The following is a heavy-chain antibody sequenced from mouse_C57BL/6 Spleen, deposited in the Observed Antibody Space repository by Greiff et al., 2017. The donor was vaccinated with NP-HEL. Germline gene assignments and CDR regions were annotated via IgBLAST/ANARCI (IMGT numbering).Heavy chain of an antibody. D-gene: IGHD2-2*01. V-gene: IGHV1-55*01. CDR2: IYPGSGST. J-gene: IGHJ2*01. CDR3: ARFLYGYVPDY. Sequence: QVQLKQPGAELVKPGASVKMSCKASGYTFTSYWITWVKQRPGQGLEWIGDIYPGSGSTNYNEKFKSKATLTVDTSSSTAYMQLSSLTSEDSAVYYCARFLYGYVPDYWGQGTTLTVSS. CDR1: GYTFTSYW.